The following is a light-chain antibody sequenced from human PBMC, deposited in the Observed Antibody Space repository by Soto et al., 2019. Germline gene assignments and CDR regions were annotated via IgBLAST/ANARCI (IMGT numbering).Light chain of an antibody. CDR3: QHWTDYSWT. CDR1: QRLTIW. CDR2: KTS. V-gene: IGKV1-5*03. Sequence: DIHMTKSPSTLSASVGDRVTITCRASQRLTIWLAWYQHKPGKAHNRLIYKTSSLESGVPSRFSGSGSGTAFTLTISSLQPDDFATYYCQHWTDYSWTFGQGTKVAV. J-gene: IGKJ1*01.